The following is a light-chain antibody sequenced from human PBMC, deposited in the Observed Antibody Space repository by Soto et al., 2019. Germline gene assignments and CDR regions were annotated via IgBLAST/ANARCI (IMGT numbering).Light chain of an antibody. CDR2: DVS. CDR1: QSISNW. V-gene: IGKV1-5*01. CDR3: QQYNNFPVT. J-gene: IGKJ2*01. Sequence: DIQMTQSPSTLSASVGDRVTITCRASQSISNWLAWYQQKPGKAPKILIYDVSTLQSGAPSRFSGTGSETEFTLTISSLQPDDFATYYCQQYNNFPVTFGKGTKVDI.